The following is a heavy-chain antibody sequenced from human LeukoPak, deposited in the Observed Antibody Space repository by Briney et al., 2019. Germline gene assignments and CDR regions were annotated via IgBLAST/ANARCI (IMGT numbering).Heavy chain of an antibody. CDR1: GFTLSSYS. CDR2: ISSSSSYI. V-gene: IGHV3-21*01. CDR3: ARDRWFGESLPAHFEY. Sequence: GGSLRLSCAGSGFTLSSYSMDWVRQAPGKGLEWVSSISSSSSYIYYADSVKGRFTISRDNAKNSLYPQMNSLRVEDTAFYYCARDRWFGESLPAHFEYWGQGTLVTVSS. D-gene: IGHD3-10*01. J-gene: IGHJ4*02.